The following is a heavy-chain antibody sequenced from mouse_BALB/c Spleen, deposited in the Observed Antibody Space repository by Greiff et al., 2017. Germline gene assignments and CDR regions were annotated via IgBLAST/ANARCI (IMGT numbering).Heavy chain of an antibody. CDR1: GYSITSDYA. J-gene: IGHJ3*01. D-gene: IGHD2-4*01. CDR3: ARRYSDYDPWFAY. V-gene: IGHV3-2*02. Sequence: EVKLEESGPGLVKPSQSLSLTCTVTGYSITSDYAWNWIRQFPGNKLEWMGYISYSGSTSYNPSLKSRISITRDTSKNQFFLQLNSVTTEDTATYYCARRYSDYDPWFAYWGQGTLVTVSA. CDR2: ISYSGST.